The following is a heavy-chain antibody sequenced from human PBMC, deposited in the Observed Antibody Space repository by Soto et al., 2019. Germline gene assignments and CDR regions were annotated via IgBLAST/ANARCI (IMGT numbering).Heavy chain of an antibody. V-gene: IGHV4-30-2*01. CDR2: IYHSGNT. J-gene: IGHJ5*02. CDR3: ARGPSP. CDR1: GGSISSGGYS. Sequence: QLQLQESGSGLVKPSQTLSLTCAVSGGSISSGGYSWSWIRQPPGKGLEWIGYIYHSGNTYYSPSLKRRVSIPVNRSKNQLSLNPSSVAAADTAVSYCARGPSPWGQGTLVTVSS.